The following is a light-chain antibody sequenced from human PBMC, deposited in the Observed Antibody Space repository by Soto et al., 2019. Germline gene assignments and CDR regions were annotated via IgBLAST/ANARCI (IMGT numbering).Light chain of an antibody. J-gene: IGLJ1*01. Sequence: QSVLTQPASVSGSPGQSITISCTGTSSDVGGYNYVSWYQQHPGKAPKLMISEVSNRPSGVSNRFSGSKSGNTASLTISGLQADDEADNYCSSYTSSSIDYVFGTGTKLTVL. V-gene: IGLV2-14*01. CDR3: SSYTSSSIDYV. CDR2: EVS. CDR1: SSDVGGYNY.